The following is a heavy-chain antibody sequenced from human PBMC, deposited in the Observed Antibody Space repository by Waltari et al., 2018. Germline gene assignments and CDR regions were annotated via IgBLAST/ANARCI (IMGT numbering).Heavy chain of an antibody. V-gene: IGHV3-23*04. CDR3: AKEGTAVAGRKNWFDP. J-gene: IGHJ5*02. Sequence: EVQLVESGGGLVQPGGSLRLSCAASGFTFSSYAMSWVRQAPGKGSEWVSAISGSGGSTYYADFVKCRFTISRDNSKNTLYLQMNSLRAEDTAVYYCAKEGTAVAGRKNWFDPWGQGTLVTVSS. D-gene: IGHD6-19*01. CDR2: ISGSGGST. CDR1: GFTFSSYA.